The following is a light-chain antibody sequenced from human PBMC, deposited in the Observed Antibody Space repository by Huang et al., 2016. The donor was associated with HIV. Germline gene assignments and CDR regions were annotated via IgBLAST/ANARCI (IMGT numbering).Light chain of an antibody. J-gene: IGKJ4*01. CDR1: QNINTH. V-gene: IGKV3-11*01. CDR3: QQRVNGLT. CDR2: DAS. Sequence: EIVLTQSPATLSFFPGQRVSLSCRASQNINTHLAWYQQRPGQPPMLLISDASSRVPGVAARFSGSGSGTDFTLTISSLESEDFATYYCQQRVNGLTFGGGTKV.